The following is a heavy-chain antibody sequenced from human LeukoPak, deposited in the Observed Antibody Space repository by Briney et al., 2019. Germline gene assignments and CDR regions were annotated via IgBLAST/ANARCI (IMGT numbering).Heavy chain of an antibody. CDR2: IKQDGSQK. D-gene: IGHD2-15*01. V-gene: IGHV3-7*01. CDR1: GFTFSNYW. Sequence: GGSLRLSCAASGFTFSNYWMSWVRQAPGKGLEWVANIKQDGSQKYYVDSVKGRFTISRDNAKNSLYLQMNSLRVEDTAVYYCARERWCSGGSCYDYCGQGTLVTVSS. CDR3: ARERWCSGGSCYDY. J-gene: IGHJ4*02.